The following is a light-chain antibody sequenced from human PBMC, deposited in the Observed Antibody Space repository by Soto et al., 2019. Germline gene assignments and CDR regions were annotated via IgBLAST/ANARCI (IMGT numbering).Light chain of an antibody. CDR2: DVS. CDR1: SSDIGGYNY. J-gene: IGLJ2*01. V-gene: IGLV2-14*01. CDR3: NSYTSSSTRV. Sequence: QSALTQPASVSGSPGQSITISCTGTSSDIGGYNYVSWYQQHPGKAPKLMIYDVSYRPSGVSNRFSGSKSGNTASLTISGLQAEDEAEYYCNSYTSSSTRVFGGGTKVTVL.